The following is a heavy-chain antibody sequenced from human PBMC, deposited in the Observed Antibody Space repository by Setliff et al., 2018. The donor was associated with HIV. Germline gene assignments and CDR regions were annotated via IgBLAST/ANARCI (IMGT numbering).Heavy chain of an antibody. CDR3: ARQVDTVVRGVRALAHFDL. CDR1: GSSIRDYY. J-gene: IGHJ2*01. CDR2: IYYSGST. D-gene: IGHD3-10*01. V-gene: IGHV4-59*08. Sequence: KPSETLSLTCTVSGSSIRDYYWSWIRQSPGKGLEWIGYIYYSGSTNYNPSLKSRVTISIDTSKHQFSLKLSSVTAADTAVYYCARQVDTVVRGVRALAHFDLWGRGTLVTVSS.